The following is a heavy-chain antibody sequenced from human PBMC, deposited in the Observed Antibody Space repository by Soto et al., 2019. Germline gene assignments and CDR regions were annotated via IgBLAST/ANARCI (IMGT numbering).Heavy chain of an antibody. D-gene: IGHD2-15*01. V-gene: IGHV3-53*01. CDR3: TTVAGYCSGPRCPV. Sequence: PGGSLRLSCAASGFTVSSNYMNWVRQAPGKGLEWVSIIYSDGTTSYADSVKGRFTISRDNFKNTLYLQMNSLKTEDTAVYYCTTVAGYCSGPRCPVWGQGTTVTVSS. J-gene: IGHJ6*02. CDR2: IYSDGTT. CDR1: GFTVSSNY.